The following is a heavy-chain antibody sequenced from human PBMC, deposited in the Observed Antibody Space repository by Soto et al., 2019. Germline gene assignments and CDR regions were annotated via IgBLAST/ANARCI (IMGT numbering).Heavy chain of an antibody. Sequence: QVHLVQSGVEVKTPGASVKVSCQASGYTFFTYDISWVRQAPGQGLEWMGWISTYSGDTKYAQKFQGRVTMTTDTSTTTAYLELRSLSSDGTAVYYCARHHGPTTSENWCDPWGQGTLVTVSS. V-gene: IGHV1-18*01. CDR3: ARHHGPTTSENWCDP. J-gene: IGHJ5*02. CDR1: GYTFFTYD. D-gene: IGHD5-12*01. CDR2: ISTYSGDT.